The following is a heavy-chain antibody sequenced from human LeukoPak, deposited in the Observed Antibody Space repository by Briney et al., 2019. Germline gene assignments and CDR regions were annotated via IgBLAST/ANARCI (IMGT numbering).Heavy chain of an antibody. CDR2: IYYSGST. Sequence: SETLSLTCTVSGGSISSYYWSWIRQPPGKGLEWIGYIYYSGSTYYNPSLKSRVTISVDTSKNQFSLKLSPVTAADTAVYYCARGRAYSSGWYNAYYFDYWGQGTLVTVSS. V-gene: IGHV4-59*12. CDR3: ARGRAYSSGWYNAYYFDY. CDR1: GGSISSYY. D-gene: IGHD6-19*01. J-gene: IGHJ4*02.